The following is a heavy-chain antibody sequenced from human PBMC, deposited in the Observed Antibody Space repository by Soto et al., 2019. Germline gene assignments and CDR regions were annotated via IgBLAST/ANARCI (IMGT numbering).Heavy chain of an antibody. CDR1: RFTFPSSW. CDR2: IKQDGSEA. D-gene: IGHD1-20*01. V-gene: IGHV3-7*01. J-gene: IGHJ5*02. CDR3: AGIQNNWFDP. Sequence: EVQLVESGGGLVQPGGSLRLSCAVSRFTFPSSWMSWVRQAPGKGLEWVANIKQDGSEAYYLDSVKGRFTISRDNAWTSLYLQMNSLSATETAGYYCAGIQNNWFDPWGQGTLVTVAS.